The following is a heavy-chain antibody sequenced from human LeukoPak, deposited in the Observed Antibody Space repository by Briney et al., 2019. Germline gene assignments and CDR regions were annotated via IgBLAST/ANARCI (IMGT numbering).Heavy chain of an antibody. Sequence: GGSLRLSCAASGFTFGTYGMHWVRQAPGKGLEWVAVISFDGSNKYYADSVKGRFTISRDNSKNTLYLQMNSLRAEDMAVYYCARIEWERLGRAFDIWGQGTMVTVSS. CDR1: GFTFGTYG. V-gene: IGHV3-30*03. CDR3: ARIEWERLGRAFDI. J-gene: IGHJ3*02. CDR2: ISFDGSNK. D-gene: IGHD1-26*01.